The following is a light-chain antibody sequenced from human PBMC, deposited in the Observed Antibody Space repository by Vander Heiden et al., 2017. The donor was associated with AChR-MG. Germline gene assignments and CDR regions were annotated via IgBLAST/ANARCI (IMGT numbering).Light chain of an antibody. Sequence: QSALTQPASVSGSPGQSITISCTGSSRDIGGFNYVSWYQQHPGKAPKLMIYDVNARPSDISNRFSVAKSGNTASLTISGLQAEDEADYYCCSYTSRNTLVFGGGTKLTVL. CDR1: SRDIGGFNY. CDR2: DVN. J-gene: IGLJ2*01. V-gene: IGLV2-14*03. CDR3: CSYTSRNTLV.